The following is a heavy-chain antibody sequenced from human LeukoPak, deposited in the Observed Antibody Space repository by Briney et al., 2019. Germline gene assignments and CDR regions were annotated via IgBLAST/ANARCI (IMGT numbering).Heavy chain of an antibody. J-gene: IGHJ4*02. CDR1: GYTFTSYG. CDR3: ARDFAFDTMVTVDY. V-gene: IGHV1-18*04. CDR2: ISAYNGNT. Sequence: ASVKVSCKASGYTFTSYGISWVRQAPGQGLEWMGWISAYNGNTNYAQKLQGRVTMTTDTSTSTAYMELRSLRSDDTAVYYCARDFAFDTMVTVDYWGQGTLVTVSS. D-gene: IGHD4/OR15-4a*01.